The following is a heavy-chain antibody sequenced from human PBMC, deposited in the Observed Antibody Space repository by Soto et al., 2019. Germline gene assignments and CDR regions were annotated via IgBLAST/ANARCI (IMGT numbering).Heavy chain of an antibody. CDR3: ARDRLDVVVPAAILAY. Sequence: VGSLRLSCAASGFTFSSYAMHWVRQAPGKGLEWVAVISYDGSNKYYADSVKGRFTISRDNSKNTLYLQMNSLRAEDTAVYYCARDRLDVVVPAAILAYWGQGTLVTVSS. D-gene: IGHD2-2*02. V-gene: IGHV3-30-3*01. CDR2: ISYDGSNK. CDR1: GFTFSSYA. J-gene: IGHJ4*02.